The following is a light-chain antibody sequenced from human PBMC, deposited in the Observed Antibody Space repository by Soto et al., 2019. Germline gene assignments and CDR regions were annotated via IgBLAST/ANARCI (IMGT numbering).Light chain of an antibody. CDR3: SSYTSSSYLRVV. J-gene: IGLJ2*01. Sequence: QSALTQPASVSGSPGQSITISCTGTSSDVGGYNYVSWYQQHPGKAPKLMIYDVSNRPSGVSNRFSGSKSGNTASLTISGLQAEDEADYYCSSYTSSSYLRVVFGGGTKLTVL. V-gene: IGLV2-14*01. CDR2: DVS. CDR1: SSDVGGYNY.